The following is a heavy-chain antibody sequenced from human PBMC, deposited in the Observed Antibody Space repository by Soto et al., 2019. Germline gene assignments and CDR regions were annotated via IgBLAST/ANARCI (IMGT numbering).Heavy chain of an antibody. V-gene: IGHV4-39*02. J-gene: IGHJ6*03. CDR2: IYYSGST. CDR1: GGSISSSSYY. D-gene: IGHD6-13*01. Sequence: QLQLQESGPGLVKPSETLSLTCTVSGGSISSSSYYWGWIRQPPGKGLEWIGSIYYSGSTYYNPSLKRRVTISVDTSKNQFSLQLSSVTAADTAVYYCARDITAAAGNYYYYMDVWGKGTTVTVSS. CDR3: ARDITAAAGNYYYYMDV.